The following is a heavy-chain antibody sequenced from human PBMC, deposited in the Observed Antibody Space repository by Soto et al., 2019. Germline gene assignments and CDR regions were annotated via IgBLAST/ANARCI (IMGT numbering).Heavy chain of an antibody. J-gene: IGHJ4*02. V-gene: IGHV4-34*01. Sequence: SETLSLTCAVYGGSFSGYYWSWIRQPPGKGLEWIGEINHSGSTNYNPSLKSRVTISVDTSKNQFSLKLSSVTAADTAVYYCARASKFFDYWGQGTLVTASS. CDR2: INHSGST. CDR1: GGSFSGYY. CDR3: ARASKFFDY.